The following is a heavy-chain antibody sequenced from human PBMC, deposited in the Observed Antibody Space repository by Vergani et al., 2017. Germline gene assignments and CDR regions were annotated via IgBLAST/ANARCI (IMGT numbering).Heavy chain of an antibody. D-gene: IGHD1-1*01. CDR3: AKFPLNITTPDRGDF. J-gene: IGHJ4*02. CDR2: IRYDGSSE. CDR1: GFTLNTYG. V-gene: IGHV3-30*02. Sequence: QVQILQSGGGVVQPGGSLRLSCTLSGFTLNTYGIHWVRQAPGKGLEWVSFIRYDGSSEYYGDSVKGRFTISRDKSQNTVNLQMNSLRTEDTAVYFCAKFPLNITTPDRGDFWGQGSLVTVSS.